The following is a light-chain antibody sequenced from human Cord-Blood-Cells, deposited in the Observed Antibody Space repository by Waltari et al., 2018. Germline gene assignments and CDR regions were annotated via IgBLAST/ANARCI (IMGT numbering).Light chain of an antibody. J-gene: IGLJ1*01. Sequence: QSALTQPRSVSGSPGQSVTISCTGTSSDVGGYNYVSWYQQHPGKAPKLMIYEVSKRPAGVPDRFAGSKSGNTASLTISGLQAEDEADYYCCSYAGSRYVFGTGTKVTVL. CDR2: EVS. CDR1: SSDVGGYNY. CDR3: CSYAGSRYV. V-gene: IGLV2-11*01.